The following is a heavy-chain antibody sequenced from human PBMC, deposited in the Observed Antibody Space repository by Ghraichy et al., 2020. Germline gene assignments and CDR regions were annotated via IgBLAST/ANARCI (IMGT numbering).Heavy chain of an antibody. J-gene: IGHJ5*02. D-gene: IGHD4-11*01. CDR3: AREPVTTNWFDP. CDR1: GFTFSSYW. CDR2: INSDGSST. Sequence: GGSLRLSCAASGFTFSSYWMHWVRQAPGKGLVWVSRINSDGSSTSYADSVKGRFTISRDNAKNTLYLQMNSLRAEDTAVYYCAREPVTTNWFDPWGQGTLVTVSS. V-gene: IGHV3-74*01.